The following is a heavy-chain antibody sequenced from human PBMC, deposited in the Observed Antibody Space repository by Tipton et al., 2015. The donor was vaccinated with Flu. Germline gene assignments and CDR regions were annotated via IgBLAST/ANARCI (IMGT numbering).Heavy chain of an antibody. CDR1: GGSISSYY. CDR3: ARLTLYSSSFDY. D-gene: IGHD6-6*01. Sequence: TLSLTCTVSGGSISSYYWGWIRQPPGKGLEWIGSIYYSGSTYYNPSLKSRVTISVDTSKNQFSLKLSSVTAADTAVYYCARLTLYSSSFDYWGQGTLVTVSS. CDR2: IYYSGST. V-gene: IGHV4-39*01. J-gene: IGHJ4*02.